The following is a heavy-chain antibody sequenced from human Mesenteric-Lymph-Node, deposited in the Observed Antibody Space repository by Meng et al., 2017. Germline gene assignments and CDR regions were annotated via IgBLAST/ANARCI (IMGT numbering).Heavy chain of an antibody. V-gene: IGHV3-33*01. CDR1: GFNFSSYG. CDR3: ARMGGYSGYDLGY. Sequence: VQRVEAGGGVVQPWRSLRPSCAASGFNFSSYGMHWVRQAPGKGLEWVAVIWYDGSKTFYADSVKGRFTISRDNSKNMAYLQMNNLRVDDTAVYYCARMGGYSGYDLGYWGQGTLVTVSS. CDR2: IWYDGSKT. J-gene: IGHJ4*02. D-gene: IGHD5-12*01.